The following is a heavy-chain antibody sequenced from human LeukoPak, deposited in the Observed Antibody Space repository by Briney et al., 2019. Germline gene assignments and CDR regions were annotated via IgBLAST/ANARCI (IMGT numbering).Heavy chain of an antibody. V-gene: IGHV1-2*02. CDR3: ARDWNWGSSVRYYFDY. Sequence: GASVKVSCKASGYTFTSYGISWVRQAPGQGLEWMGWINPNSGGTNYAQKFQGRVTMTRDTSISTAYMELSRLRSDDTAVYYCARDWNWGSSVRYYFDYWGQGTLVTVSS. CDR2: INPNSGGT. CDR1: GYTFTSYG. J-gene: IGHJ4*02. D-gene: IGHD7-27*01.